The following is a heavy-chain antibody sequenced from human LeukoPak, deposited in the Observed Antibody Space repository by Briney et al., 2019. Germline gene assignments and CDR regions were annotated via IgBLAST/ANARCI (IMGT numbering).Heavy chain of an antibody. CDR3: ARGRGIAAAGTQNPFDY. CDR2: INHSGST. V-gene: IGHV4-34*01. J-gene: IGHJ4*02. Sequence: PSETLSLTFAVYGGSFSGYYWSWIRQPPGKGLEWIGEINHSGSTNYNPSLKSRVTISVDTSKNQFSLKLSSVTAADTAVYYCARGRGIAAAGTQNPFDYWGQGTLVTVSS. D-gene: IGHD6-13*01. CDR1: GGSFSGYY.